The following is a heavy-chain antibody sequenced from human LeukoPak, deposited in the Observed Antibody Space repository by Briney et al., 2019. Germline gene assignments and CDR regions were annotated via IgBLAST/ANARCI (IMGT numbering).Heavy chain of an antibody. J-gene: IGHJ4*02. D-gene: IGHD6-13*01. V-gene: IGHV3-21*04. Sequence: GGSLRLSCAASGFTFSSYSMNWVRQAPGKGLEWVSSISSSSSYIFYADSVKGRFTISRDNAKNSLYLQMNSLRAEDTAVYYCAKEDGKQQLVQGYYFDYWGQGTLVTVSS. CDR1: GFTFSSYS. CDR3: AKEDGKQQLVQGYYFDY. CDR2: ISSSSSYI.